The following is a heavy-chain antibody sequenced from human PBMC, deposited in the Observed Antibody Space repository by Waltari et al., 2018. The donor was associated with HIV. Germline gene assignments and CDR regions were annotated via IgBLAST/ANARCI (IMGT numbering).Heavy chain of an antibody. CDR2: IVPLFGAP. D-gene: IGHD3-16*02. Sequence: QVQLVQSGAEVKKPGSSVKVSCRASGGTFGSLSVSWVRQAPGQGLEWMGGIVPLFGAPKYAPKFQGRLTITADESTGTAFMELNSLTSQDTAVYSCARGSLLSYFDSWGQGTLVTVSS. CDR1: GGTFGSLS. V-gene: IGHV1-69*01. J-gene: IGHJ4*02. CDR3: ARGSLLSYFDS.